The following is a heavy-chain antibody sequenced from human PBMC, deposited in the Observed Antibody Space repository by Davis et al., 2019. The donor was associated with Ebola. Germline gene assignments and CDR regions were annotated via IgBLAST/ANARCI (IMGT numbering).Heavy chain of an antibody. J-gene: IGHJ3*02. CDR2: INPSGGST. Sequence: ASVTVSCKASGYTFTSYYMHWLRQPPGQGLEWMGIINPSGGSTSYAQKFQGRVTMTRDTSTSTVYIELSSLRSEDTAVYYCARDYGVAAAGRTYDAFDIWGQGTMVTVSS. CDR1: GYTFTSYY. D-gene: IGHD6-13*01. CDR3: ARDYGVAAAGRTYDAFDI. V-gene: IGHV1-46*01.